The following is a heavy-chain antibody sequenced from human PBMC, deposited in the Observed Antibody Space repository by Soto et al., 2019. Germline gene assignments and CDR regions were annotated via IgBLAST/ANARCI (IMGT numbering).Heavy chain of an antibody. J-gene: IGHJ4*02. CDR2: INHSGST. D-gene: IGHD6-19*01. CDR1: GGSFSGYY. CDR3: AQRVGGGSSGWFFDY. V-gene: IGHV4-34*01. Sequence: SETLSLTCAVYGGSFSGYYWSWIRQPPGKGLEWIGEINHSGSTNYNPSLKSRVTISVDTSKNQFSLKLSSVTAADTAVYYCAQRVGGGSSGWFFDYWGQGTLVTVSS.